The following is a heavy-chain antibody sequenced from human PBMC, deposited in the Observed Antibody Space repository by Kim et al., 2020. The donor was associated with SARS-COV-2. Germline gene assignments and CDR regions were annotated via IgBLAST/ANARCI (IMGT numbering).Heavy chain of an antibody. J-gene: IGHJ6*02. V-gene: IGHV3-33*05. Sequence: KGLEWVAVISYDGSNKYYADSVKGRFTISRDNSKNTLYLQMNSLRAEDTAVYYCARESTYGDYGNGMDVWGQGTTVTVSS. D-gene: IGHD4-17*01. CDR2: ISYDGSNK. CDR3: ARESTYGDYGNGMDV.